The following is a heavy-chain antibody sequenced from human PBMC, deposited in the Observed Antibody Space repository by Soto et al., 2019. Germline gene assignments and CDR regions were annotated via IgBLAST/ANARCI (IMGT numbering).Heavy chain of an antibody. CDR1: GGSISSGGYY. V-gene: IGHV4-31*03. CDR3: ASSHTPNCSGGSCPTDPFDY. D-gene: IGHD2-15*01. J-gene: IGHJ4*02. CDR2: IHYSGST. Sequence: QVQLQESGPGLVKPSQTLSLTCTVSGGSISSGGYYWSWIRQHPGKGLEWIGYIHYSGSTYYNPSLKSRVTISVDTSKNQFSLKLSSVTAADTAVYYCASSHTPNCSGGSCPTDPFDYWGQGTLVTVSS.